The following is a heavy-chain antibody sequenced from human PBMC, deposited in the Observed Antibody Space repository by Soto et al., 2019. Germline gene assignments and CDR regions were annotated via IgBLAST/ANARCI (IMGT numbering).Heavy chain of an antibody. CDR1: GYTFTSYG. CDR2: ISAYNGNT. V-gene: IGHV1-18*04. D-gene: IGHD2-2*01. J-gene: IGHJ5*02. CDR3: ARDLAGYCSSTSCYWGNWFDP. Sequence: SVKVSCKASGYTFTSYGISWVRQAPGQGLEWMGWISAYNGNTNYAQKLQGRVTMTTDTSTSTAYMELRSLRSDDTAVYYCARDLAGYCSSTSCYWGNWFDPWGQGTLVIVS.